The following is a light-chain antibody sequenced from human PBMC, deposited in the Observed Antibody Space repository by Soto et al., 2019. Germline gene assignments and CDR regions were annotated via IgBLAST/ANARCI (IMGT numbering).Light chain of an antibody. CDR2: GAS. CDR1: QTVSSNY. J-gene: IGKJ1*01. Sequence: ETVLTQSPGTLSLSPGERATLSCRASQTVSSNYLAWYRQTPGQAPRLLIYGASNRATGIADRFSGSGSGTDFTLTISRLEPEDFALYYCQQYGSSPWTFGQGTKVEIK. CDR3: QQYGSSPWT. V-gene: IGKV3-20*01.